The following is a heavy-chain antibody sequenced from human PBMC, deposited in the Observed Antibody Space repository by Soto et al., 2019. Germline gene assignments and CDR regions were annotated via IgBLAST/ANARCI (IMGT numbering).Heavy chain of an antibody. CDR2: IIYDGSTK. D-gene: IGHD3-10*01. V-gene: IGHV3-30*18. J-gene: IGHJ4*02. CDR1: GFTFSSYG. CDR3: AKDRMGAGVRGYFDY. Sequence: QVQLVESGGGVVQPGRSLRLSCAASGFTFSSYGMHWVRQAPGTGLEWVAVIIYDGSTKYYADSVKGRFTISRENSKGTLYLQMNSLRAEDTAVYYCAKDRMGAGVRGYFDYGGQGTLVTVSS.